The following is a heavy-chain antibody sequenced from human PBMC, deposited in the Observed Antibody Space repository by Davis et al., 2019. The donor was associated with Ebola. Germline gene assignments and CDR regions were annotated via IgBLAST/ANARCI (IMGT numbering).Heavy chain of an antibody. V-gene: IGHV1-18*04. CDR1: GYTFTNYG. CDR3: ARAQFPTTSDH. CDR2: INPHNGNT. J-gene: IGHJ4*02. D-gene: IGHD1-1*01. Sequence: ASVKVSCKASGYTFTNYGITWVRQVPGQGLEWMGWINPHNGNTNYAQNVQGRVTMTTDTSTSTAYMEVGILRTDDTAVYYCARAQFPTTSDHWGQGTLVTVSS.